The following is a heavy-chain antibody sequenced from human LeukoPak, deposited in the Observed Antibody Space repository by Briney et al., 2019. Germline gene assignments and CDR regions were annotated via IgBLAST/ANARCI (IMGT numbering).Heavy chain of an antibody. D-gene: IGHD6-13*01. Sequence: GGSLRLSCAASGFTFSSYAMSWVRQAPGKGLEWVSAISGSGGSTYYADSVKGRFTISRDNSKNTLYLQMNSLRAEDTAVYYCAKAVGLNRAAYDAFDIWGQGTMVTVSS. J-gene: IGHJ3*02. CDR1: GFTFSSYA. CDR2: ISGSGGST. CDR3: AKAVGLNRAAYDAFDI. V-gene: IGHV3-23*01.